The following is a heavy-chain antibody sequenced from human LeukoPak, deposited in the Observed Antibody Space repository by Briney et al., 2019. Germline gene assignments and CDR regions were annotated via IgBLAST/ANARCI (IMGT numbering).Heavy chain of an antibody. Sequence: GGSLRLSCAASGFSFSSHAMHWVRQAPGKGLEYVSAISGNGHGSWYRDSVKGRFYISRDNSEQILYLQMGSLRAEDMAVYFCARASITASGPHDVYDIWGRGTMVTVSS. CDR3: ARASITASGPHDVYDI. CDR2: ISGNGHGS. J-gene: IGHJ3*02. CDR1: GFSFSSHA. V-gene: IGHV3-64*02. D-gene: IGHD6-13*01.